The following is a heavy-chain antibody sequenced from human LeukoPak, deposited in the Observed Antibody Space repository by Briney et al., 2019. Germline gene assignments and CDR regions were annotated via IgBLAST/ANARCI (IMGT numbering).Heavy chain of an antibody. CDR3: ARDIGPFDI. J-gene: IGHJ3*02. CDR2: IIPNGGST. V-gene: IGHV1-46*01. Sequence: GASVKVSCKAFGYTFTTYYMHWVRQAPGQGLEWLGIIIPNGGSTTYAQNFQGRVTMTRDTSTSTVYMELSSLRSDDTAVYYCARDIGPFDIWGQGTMVTVSS. CDR1: GYTFTTYY. D-gene: IGHD3-16*02.